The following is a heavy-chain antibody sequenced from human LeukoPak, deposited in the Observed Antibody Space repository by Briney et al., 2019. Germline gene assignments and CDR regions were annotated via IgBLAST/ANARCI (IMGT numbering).Heavy chain of an antibody. CDR3: AKDQGSSGRYFVTNWLDP. Sequence: PGGSLRLSCAASGFTFSSYAMSWVRQAPGKGLEWVSAISGSGGSTYYADSGKGRFTISRDNSKNTLYLQMSSLRDEDTAVYYCAKDQGSSGRYFVTNWLDPWGQGTLVIVSS. J-gene: IGHJ5*02. D-gene: IGHD6-19*01. V-gene: IGHV3-23*01. CDR2: ISGSGGST. CDR1: GFTFSSYA.